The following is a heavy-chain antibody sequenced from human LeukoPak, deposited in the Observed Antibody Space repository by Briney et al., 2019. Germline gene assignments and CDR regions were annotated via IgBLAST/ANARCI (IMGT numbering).Heavy chain of an antibody. V-gene: IGHV4-34*01. D-gene: IGHD3-3*01. CDR2: INHSGST. Sequence: SETLSLTCAGYGVSFSGYYWGWIRQPPGKGWEWIGEINHSGSTNYSTTLNTRDTISVDTSKNQSSLKLSSMTATDMAVYYCARGNTIFGVVATRYYYYGMDVWGQGTTVTVSS. CDR1: GVSFSGYY. J-gene: IGHJ6*02. CDR3: ARGNTIFGVVATRYYYYGMDV.